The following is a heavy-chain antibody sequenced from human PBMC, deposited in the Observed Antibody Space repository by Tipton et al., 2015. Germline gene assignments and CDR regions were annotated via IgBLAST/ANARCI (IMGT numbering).Heavy chain of an antibody. CDR2: IYNSGRT. CDR1: GGSISSYY. V-gene: IGHV4-4*07. CDR3: ARERYCTNGVCQYYYGMDV. Sequence: TLSLTCTVSGGSISSYYWSWIRQPAGKGLEWIGRIYNSGRTNYNPSLKSRVTISVDTSKNQLSLKLSSVTAADTSVYYCARERYCTNGVCQYYYGMDVWGQGTTVTVSS. D-gene: IGHD2-8*01. J-gene: IGHJ6*02.